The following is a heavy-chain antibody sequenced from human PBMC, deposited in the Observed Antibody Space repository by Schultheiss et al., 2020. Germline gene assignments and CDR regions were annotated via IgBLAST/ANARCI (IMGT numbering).Heavy chain of an antibody. V-gene: IGHV3-73*01. CDR1: GFTFDDYT. Sequence: GGSLRLSCAASGFTFDDYTMHWVRQASGKGLEWVGRIRSKANSYATAYAASVKGRFTISRDDSKNTAYLQMNSLKTEDTAVYYCTTGNWAGIAAAEDYYYGMDVWGQGTTVTVSS. CDR2: IRSKANSYAT. D-gene: IGHD6-13*01. CDR3: TTGNWAGIAAAEDYYYGMDV. J-gene: IGHJ6*02.